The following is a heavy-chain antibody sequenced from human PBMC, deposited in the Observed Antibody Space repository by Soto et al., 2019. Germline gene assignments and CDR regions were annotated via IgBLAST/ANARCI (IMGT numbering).Heavy chain of an antibody. Sequence: EVQLLESGGGLVQPGGSLRLSCAASGFTFSSSAMSWVRQAPGKGLEWVSAISGSGGSTYSADSVKGRFTISRDNSKNTLYLQMNSLRAEDTAVYYCAKDYRAAKYYDFWSGHGFDYWGQGTLVTVSS. V-gene: IGHV3-23*01. CDR3: AKDYRAAKYYDFWSGHGFDY. J-gene: IGHJ4*02. D-gene: IGHD3-3*01. CDR1: GFTFSSSA. CDR2: ISGSGGST.